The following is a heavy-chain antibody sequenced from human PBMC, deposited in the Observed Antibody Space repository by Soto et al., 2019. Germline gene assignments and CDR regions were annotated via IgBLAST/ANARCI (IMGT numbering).Heavy chain of an antibody. Sequence: QVQLQQWGAGLLKPSETLSLTCAVYGGSFSGYYWSWIRQPPGKGLEWIGEIHHSGSTNYTASLKSRVTISVDTSKNQFSLKLSSVTAADTAVYYCARYGSGSYYRSDYYMDVWGKGTTVTVSS. V-gene: IGHV4-34*01. D-gene: IGHD3-10*01. CDR2: IHHSGST. CDR3: ARYGSGSYYRSDYYMDV. J-gene: IGHJ6*03. CDR1: GGSFSGYY.